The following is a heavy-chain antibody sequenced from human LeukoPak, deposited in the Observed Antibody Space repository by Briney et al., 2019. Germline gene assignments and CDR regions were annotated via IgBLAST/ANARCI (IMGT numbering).Heavy chain of an antibody. V-gene: IGHV3-7*05. Sequence: PGGSLSLSCAASGFIFNDSWMTWVRRSPGKGLQWVASIHQDAGEKQYVDSVRGRFTISRDNAKNSLYLQMNSLRVEDTAMYYCTTSKDHYSHHWGQGTLVTVSS. CDR3: TTSKDHYSHH. J-gene: IGHJ4*02. CDR1: GFIFNDSW. CDR2: IHQDAGEK.